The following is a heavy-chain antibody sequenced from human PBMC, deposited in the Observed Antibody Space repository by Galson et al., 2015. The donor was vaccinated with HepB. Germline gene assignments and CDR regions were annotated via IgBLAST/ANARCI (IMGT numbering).Heavy chain of an antibody. CDR3: ARDRGIQKLVGATLLLDGMDV. D-gene: IGHD1-26*01. CDR1: GGTFSSYA. CDR2: IIPIFGTA. V-gene: IGHV1-69*05. Sequence: SVKVSCKASGGTFSSYAISWVRQAPGQGLEWMGGIIPIFGTANYAQKFQGWVTMTRDTSISTAYMELSRLRSDDTAVYYCARDRGIQKLVGATLLLDGMDVWGQGTTVTVSS. J-gene: IGHJ6*02.